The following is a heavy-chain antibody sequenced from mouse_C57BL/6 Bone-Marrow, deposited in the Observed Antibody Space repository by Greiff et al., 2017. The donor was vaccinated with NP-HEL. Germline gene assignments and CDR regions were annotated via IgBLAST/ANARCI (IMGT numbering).Heavy chain of an antibody. Sequence: VQLKESGGGLVQPGGSLSLSCAASGFTFTDYYMSWVRQPPGKALEWLGFIRNKANGYTTEYSASVKGRFTISRDNSQSILYLQMNALRAEDSATYYCASRARGAMDYWGQGTSVTVSS. V-gene: IGHV7-3*01. D-gene: IGHD3-1*01. CDR1: GFTFTDYY. J-gene: IGHJ4*01. CDR2: IRNKANGYTT. CDR3: ASRARGAMDY.